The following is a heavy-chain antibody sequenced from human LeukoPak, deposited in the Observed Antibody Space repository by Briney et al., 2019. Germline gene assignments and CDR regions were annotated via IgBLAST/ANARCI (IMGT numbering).Heavy chain of an antibody. CDR1: GFTFSSYG. Sequence: PGGSLRLSCAASGFTFSSYGMHWVRQAPGKGLEWVAVTWYDGSNKYYVDSVKGRFTISRDNSKNSVYLQMNSLRAEDTAVYYCGSSGSYYWFDPWGQGTLVTVSS. CDR3: GSSGSYYWFDP. CDR2: TWYDGSNK. V-gene: IGHV3-33*01. D-gene: IGHD3-10*01. J-gene: IGHJ5*02.